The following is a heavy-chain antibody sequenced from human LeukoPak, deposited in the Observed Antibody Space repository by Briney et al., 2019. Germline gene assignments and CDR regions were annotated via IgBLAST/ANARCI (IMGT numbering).Heavy chain of an antibody. CDR1: GGSIRNYY. D-gene: IGHD1-26*01. CDR3: AGDSVGFDS. V-gene: IGHV4-59*01. J-gene: IGHJ4*02. CDR2: IYYSGST. Sequence: PSETLSLTCTVSGGSIRNYYWNWIRQPPGKGLEWIGLIYYSGSTNYSPSLTSRVTISVDTSKNQFSLKLRSVTAADTAVYYCAGDSVGFDSWGQGTLVTVSS.